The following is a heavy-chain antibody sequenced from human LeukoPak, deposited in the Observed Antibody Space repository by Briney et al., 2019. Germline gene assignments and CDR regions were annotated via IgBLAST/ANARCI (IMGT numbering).Heavy chain of an antibody. CDR2: IYYSGST. J-gene: IGHJ4*02. V-gene: IGHV4-31*03. D-gene: IGHD4-17*01. Sequence: SETLSLTCTVSGGSISSGGYYWSWFRQHPGKGLEWIGYIYYSGSTYYNPSLKSRVTISVDTSKNQFSLKLSSVTAADTAVYYCARDGGNGDMGIRYFDYWGQGTLVTVSS. CDR1: GGSISSGGYY. CDR3: ARDGGNGDMGIRYFDY.